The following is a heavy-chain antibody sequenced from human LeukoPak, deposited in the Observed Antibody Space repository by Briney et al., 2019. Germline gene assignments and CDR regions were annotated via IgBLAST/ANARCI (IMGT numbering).Heavy chain of an antibody. Sequence: SETLSLTCTVSGGSISSSSDFWGWIRQPPGKGLEWIGSVYYSGSTYYNPSLKSRVTISVDTSKNQFSLKLSSVTAADTAVYYCANYDILTGYLTSWGQGTLVTVSS. CDR2: VYYSGST. V-gene: IGHV4-39*01. CDR1: GGSISSSSDF. J-gene: IGHJ5*02. CDR3: ANYDILTGYLTS. D-gene: IGHD3-9*01.